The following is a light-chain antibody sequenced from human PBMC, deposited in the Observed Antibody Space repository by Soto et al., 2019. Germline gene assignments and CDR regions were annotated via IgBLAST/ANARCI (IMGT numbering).Light chain of an antibody. CDR1: QSISNF. J-gene: IGKJ4*01. CDR2: AAS. CDR3: QQYYNSVPT. V-gene: IGKV1-39*01. Sequence: DIQMTQSPSSLSSSLGYIVTITCRSSQSISNFLNWVQHKPGNAPKVLISAASTLQSGVPPRFSGSESGTDFTLTISSLQPEDSESYYCQQYYNSVPTFGGGTKVDIK.